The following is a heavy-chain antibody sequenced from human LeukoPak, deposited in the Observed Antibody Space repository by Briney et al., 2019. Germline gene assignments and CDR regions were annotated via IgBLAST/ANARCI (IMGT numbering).Heavy chain of an antibody. V-gene: IGHV3-53*05. Sequence: GGSLRLSCEASGFTVSSNYMSWVRQAPGKGLEWVSVIYSGGTTYYADSVKGRFTISRDNSKNTLYLQMNSLRAEDTAVYYCAKGAVAGPSYYYYYGMDVWGQGTTVTVSS. J-gene: IGHJ6*02. D-gene: IGHD6-19*01. CDR2: IYSGGTT. CDR3: AKGAVAGPSYYYYYGMDV. CDR1: GFTVSSNY.